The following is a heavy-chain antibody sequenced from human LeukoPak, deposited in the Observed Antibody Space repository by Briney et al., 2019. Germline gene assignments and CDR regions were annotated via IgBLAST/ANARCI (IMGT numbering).Heavy chain of an antibody. CDR1: GFTFSSYW. D-gene: IGHD3-3*01. CDR2: IKQDGSEK. CDR3: ARSRVETSWSPNQD. V-gene: IGHV3-7*01. Sequence: GGSLRLSCAASGFTFSSYWMSWVRQAPGKGLEWVANIKQDGSEKYYVDSVKGRFTISRVNAKNSLYLQMNSLRAEDTAVYYCARSRVETSWSPNQDWGQGTLVTVSS. J-gene: IGHJ4*02.